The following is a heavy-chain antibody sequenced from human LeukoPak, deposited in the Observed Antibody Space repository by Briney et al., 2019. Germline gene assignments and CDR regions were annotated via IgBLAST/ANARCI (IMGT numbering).Heavy chain of an antibody. V-gene: IGHV5-51*01. CDR3: ARLKYDFWTGYYFDF. CDR1: GYNFTNYF. CDR2: DYPGDSDS. Sequence: GESLKISCKGSGYNFTNYFIGWVRQMPGKGLEWMGIDYPGDSDSRYSPSFQGQVTISADKSISTAYLQWGSLKASDTAMYFCARLKYDFWTGYYFDFWGQGTLVTVSS. D-gene: IGHD3-3*01. J-gene: IGHJ4*02.